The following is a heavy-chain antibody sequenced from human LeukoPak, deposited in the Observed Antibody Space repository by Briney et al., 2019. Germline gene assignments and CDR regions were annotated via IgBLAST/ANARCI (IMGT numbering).Heavy chain of an antibody. CDR1: GFTFSSYS. Sequence: PGGSLRLSRAASGFTFSSYSMNWVRQAPGKGLEWVAVISYDGSNKYYADSVKGRFIVSRDNSKNTLYLQMNSLRAEDTAVYYCARDYYDSSSYYHACGYWGQGTLVTVSS. CDR2: ISYDGSNK. D-gene: IGHD3-22*01. V-gene: IGHV3-30*03. CDR3: ARDYYDSSSYYHACGY. J-gene: IGHJ4*02.